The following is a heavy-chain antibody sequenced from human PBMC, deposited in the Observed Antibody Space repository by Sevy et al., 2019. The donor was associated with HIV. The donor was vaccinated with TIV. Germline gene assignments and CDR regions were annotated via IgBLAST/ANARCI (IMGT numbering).Heavy chain of an antibody. D-gene: IGHD6-19*01. CDR2: ISYDGSNK. CDR1: GLTPSGYG. J-gene: IGHJ4*02. V-gene: IGHV3-30*18. Sequence: GGSLRLSCVASGLTPSGYGMHWVRQAPGNGLEWVAAISYDGSNKYYADSLKGRFTISRDDSKNTLYLQMNNVRPEDTAVYYCAKDASSQWLNYYFDYWGQGTLVTVSS. CDR3: AKDASSQWLNYYFDY.